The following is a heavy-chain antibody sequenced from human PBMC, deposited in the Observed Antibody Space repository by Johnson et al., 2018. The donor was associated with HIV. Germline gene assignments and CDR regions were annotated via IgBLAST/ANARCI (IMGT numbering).Heavy chain of an antibody. D-gene: IGHD5-24*01. CDR2: IFSGGST. V-gene: IGHV3-66*01. CDR1: GVTVSSNY. Sequence: VQLVESGGGLVQPGGSLRLSCAASGVTVSSNYMTWVRQAPGKGLEWVSVIFSGGSTYYADSVKGRFTISRDNSNNTLHLQMNSLRVEDTAVYYCARACRDGYTCDAFDIWGQGTMVTVSS. CDR3: ARACRDGYTCDAFDI. J-gene: IGHJ3*02.